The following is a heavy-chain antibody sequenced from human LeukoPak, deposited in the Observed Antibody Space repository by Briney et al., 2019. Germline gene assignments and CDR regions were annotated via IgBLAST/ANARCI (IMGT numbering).Heavy chain of an antibody. CDR3: AREDGHCSSTNCLYYFDH. J-gene: IGHJ4*02. Sequence: ASVKVSCKASGGTFSSDAISWVRQAPGQGLEWMGGIIPIFGTANYAQKFQGRLTITADESTSTAYMELSSLRSEDTAVYYCAREDGHCSSTNCLYYFDHWGQGTLVTVSS. CDR2: IIPIFGTA. D-gene: IGHD2-2*03. V-gene: IGHV1-69*01. CDR1: GGTFSSDA.